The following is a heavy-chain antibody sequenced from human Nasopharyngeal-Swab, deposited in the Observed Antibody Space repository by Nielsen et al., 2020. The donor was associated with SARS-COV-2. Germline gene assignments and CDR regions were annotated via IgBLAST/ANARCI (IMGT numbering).Heavy chain of an antibody. V-gene: IGHV4-59*08. Sequence: SETLSLTCTVSGGSISSYYWSCIRQPPGKGLEWIGYIYYSGSTNYNPSLKSRVTISVDTSKNQFSLKLSSVTAADTAVYYCARSTYCGGDCQNYFDYWGQGTLVTVSS. D-gene: IGHD2-21*02. J-gene: IGHJ4*02. CDR3: ARSTYCGGDCQNYFDY. CDR2: IYYSGST. CDR1: GGSISSYY.